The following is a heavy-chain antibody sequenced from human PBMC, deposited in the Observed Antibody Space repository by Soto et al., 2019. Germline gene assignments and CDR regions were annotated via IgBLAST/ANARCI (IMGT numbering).Heavy chain of an antibody. CDR2: IIPIFGTA. CDR1: GGTFSSYA. CDR3: SRKYFCRNSCPRIRYYYYYGMDV. Sequence: ASVKVSCKASGGTFSSYAISWVRQAPGQGLEWMGGIIPIFGTANYAQKFQGRVTITADESTSTAYMELSSLRSEDTAVYYWSRKYFCRNSCPRIRYYYYYGMDVWGQGTTVTVSS. V-gene: IGHV1-69*13. D-gene: IGHD2-2*01. J-gene: IGHJ6*02.